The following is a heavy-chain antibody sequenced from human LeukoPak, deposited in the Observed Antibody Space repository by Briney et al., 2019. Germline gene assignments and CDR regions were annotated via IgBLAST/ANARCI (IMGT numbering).Heavy chain of an antibody. CDR1: GFTFSSYE. CDR3: ARIAYCISTSCPLYYYYYYMDV. D-gene: IGHD2-2*01. CDR2: ISSSGSTI. J-gene: IGHJ6*03. V-gene: IGHV3-48*03. Sequence: GGSLRLSCAASGFTFSSYEMNWVRQAPGKGLEWVSYISSSGSTIYYADSVKGRFTISRDNAKNSLYLQMNSLRAEDTAVYYCARIAYCISTSCPLYYYYYYMDVWGKGTTVTVSS.